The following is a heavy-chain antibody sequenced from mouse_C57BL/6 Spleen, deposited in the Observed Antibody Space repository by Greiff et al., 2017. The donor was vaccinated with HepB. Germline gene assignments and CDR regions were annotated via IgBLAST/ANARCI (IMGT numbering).Heavy chain of an antibody. V-gene: IGHV5-9-1*02. Sequence: EVQLVESGEGLVKPGGSLKLSCAASGFTFSSYAMSWVRQTPEKRLEWVAYISSGGDYIYYADTVKGRFTISRDNARNTLYLQMSSLKSEDTAMYYCTRSYYGSSPHWYFDVWGTGTTVTVSS. J-gene: IGHJ1*03. CDR2: ISSGGDYI. CDR3: TRSYYGSSPHWYFDV. D-gene: IGHD1-1*01. CDR1: GFTFSSYA.